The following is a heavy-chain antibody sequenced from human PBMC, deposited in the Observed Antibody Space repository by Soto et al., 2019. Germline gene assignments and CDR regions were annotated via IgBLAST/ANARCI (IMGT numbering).Heavy chain of an antibody. CDR3: AKVEDIVVVPAALYYYGMDV. CDR2: ISYDGSNK. CDR1: GFTFSSYG. J-gene: IGHJ6*02. Sequence: QVQLVESGGGVVQPGRSLRLSCAASGFTFSSYGMHWVRQAPGKGLEWVAVISYDGSNKYYADSVKGRFTISRDNSKNTVYLQMNSLRAEDTAVYYCAKVEDIVVVPAALYYYGMDVWGQGTTVTVSS. V-gene: IGHV3-30*18. D-gene: IGHD2-2*01.